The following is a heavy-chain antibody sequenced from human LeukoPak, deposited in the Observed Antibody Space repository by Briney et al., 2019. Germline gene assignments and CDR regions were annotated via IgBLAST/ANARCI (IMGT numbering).Heavy chain of an antibody. CDR1: GYTFTGYY. Sequence: ASVKVSCKASGYTFTGYYMHWVRQAPGQGLEWMGKINPSGGSTSYAQKFQGRVTMTRDTSTSTVYMELSSLRSEDTAVYYCARATSDFWSGYSAFDIWGQGTMVTVSS. J-gene: IGHJ3*02. V-gene: IGHV1-46*01. CDR2: INPSGGST. D-gene: IGHD3-3*01. CDR3: ARATSDFWSGYSAFDI.